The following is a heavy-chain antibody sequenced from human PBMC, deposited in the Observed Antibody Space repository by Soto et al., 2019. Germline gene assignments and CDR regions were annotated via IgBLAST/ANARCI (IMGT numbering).Heavy chain of an antibody. Sequence: GGSLRLSCAASGFTFSSYSMNWVRQAPGKGLEWVSFISSSSSYIYYADSVKGRFTISRDNAKNSLYLQMNSLRAEDTAVYYCARDLAADAFDIWGQGTMVTVSS. V-gene: IGHV3-21*01. CDR2: ISSSSSYI. J-gene: IGHJ3*02. CDR3: ARDLAADAFDI. CDR1: GFTFSSYS. D-gene: IGHD6-13*01.